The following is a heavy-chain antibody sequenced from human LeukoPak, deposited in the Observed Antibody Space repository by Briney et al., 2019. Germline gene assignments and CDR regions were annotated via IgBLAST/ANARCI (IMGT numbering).Heavy chain of an antibody. CDR1: GFTFSSSA. J-gene: IGHJ4*02. CDR2: ISGSGSGGST. CDR3: AKDATGFSDFDY. V-gene: IGHV3-23*01. Sequence: PGGSLRLSCAASGFTFSSSAMSWVRQAPGKGLEWVSSISGSGSGGSTYYADSVKGRFTISRDNSKNTLYLQMNNLRADDTAVYYCAKDATGFSDFDYWGQGTLVTVSS. D-gene: IGHD3-9*01.